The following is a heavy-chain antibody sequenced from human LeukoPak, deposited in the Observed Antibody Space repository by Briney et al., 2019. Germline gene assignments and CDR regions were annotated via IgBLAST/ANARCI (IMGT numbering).Heavy chain of an antibody. Sequence: SETLSLTCAVYGGSFSGYYWSWIRQPPGKGLEWIGEINHSGSTNYNPYLKSRVTISVDTSKNQFSLKLSSVTAADTAVYYCARGGFNYYYDSSGYYDYWGQGTLVTVSS. J-gene: IGHJ4*02. V-gene: IGHV4-34*01. D-gene: IGHD3-22*01. CDR1: GGSFSGYY. CDR2: INHSGST. CDR3: ARGGFNYYYDSSGYYDY.